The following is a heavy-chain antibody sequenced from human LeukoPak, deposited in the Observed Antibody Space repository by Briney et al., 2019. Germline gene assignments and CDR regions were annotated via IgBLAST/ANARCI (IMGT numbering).Heavy chain of an antibody. CDR1: GFTFSDYY. CDR2: ISSSGSTI. J-gene: IGHJ5*02. V-gene: IGHV3-11*01. Sequence: GGSLRLSCAASGFTFSDYYMSWIRQAPGKGLEWVSYISSSGSTIYYADSVKGRFTISRDNAKNSLYLQMNSLRAEDTAVYYCARDRYDMVPGWFDPWGQGTLVTVSS. D-gene: IGHD3-22*01. CDR3: ARDRYDMVPGWFDP.